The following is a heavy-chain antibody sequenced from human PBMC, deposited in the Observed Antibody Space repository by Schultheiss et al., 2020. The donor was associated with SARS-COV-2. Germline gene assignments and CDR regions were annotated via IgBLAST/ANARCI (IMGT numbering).Heavy chain of an antibody. D-gene: IGHD1-14*01. CDR2: ISYDGSNK. CDR3: ARRTMLAFDY. Sequence: GGSLRLSCAASGFTFSSYAMHWVRQAPGKGLEWVAVISYDGSNKYHADSVKGRFTISRDNSKNSLYLQMNSLRAEDTAVYYCARRTMLAFDYWGQGTLVTVSS. J-gene: IGHJ4*02. CDR1: GFTFSSYA. V-gene: IGHV3-30*04.